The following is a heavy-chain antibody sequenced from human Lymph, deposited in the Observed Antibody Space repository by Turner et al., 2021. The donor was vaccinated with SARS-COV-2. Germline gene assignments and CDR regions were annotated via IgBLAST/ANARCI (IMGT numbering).Heavy chain of an antibody. Sequence: EVQLVETGGGLLQPGGSLRLSCAASGIIVSRNYMNWVRQAPGKWLEWFSVIYSGGTTYYADSVKDRFTISRDNSKNTLYLQMNSLRVEDTAVYYCARDLGTYGMDVWGQGTTVTVSS. J-gene: IGHJ6*02. CDR3: ARDLGTYGMDV. D-gene: IGHD6-13*01. CDR2: IYSGGTT. V-gene: IGHV3-53*02. CDR1: GIIVSRNY.